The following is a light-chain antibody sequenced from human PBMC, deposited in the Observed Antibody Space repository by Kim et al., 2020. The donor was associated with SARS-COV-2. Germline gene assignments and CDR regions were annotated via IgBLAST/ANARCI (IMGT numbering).Light chain of an antibody. J-gene: IGLJ2*01. CDR1: IIGSNS. CDR2: YDS. V-gene: IGLV3-21*04. Sequence: SYELTQPPSVSVAPGNTARITCGGDIIGSNSVHWYQRKPGQAPVLVLYYDSDRPSGIPERFSGSKSGNTATLTISRVEAGDEADHYCQVWDSSSVVFGGGTQLTVL. CDR3: QVWDSSSVV.